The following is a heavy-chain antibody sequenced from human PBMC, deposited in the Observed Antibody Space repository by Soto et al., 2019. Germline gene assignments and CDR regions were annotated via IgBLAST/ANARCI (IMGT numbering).Heavy chain of an antibody. CDR1: GYAFTTYG. J-gene: IGHJ4*02. Sequence: QVHLVQSGAEVKKPGASVKVSCQASGYAFTTYGITWVRQAPGQGLEWMGWISAHNVNTNYAQKLQGRVTVTRDTSTSTAYMELMSLRSDDTAVYYCARGRYGDYWGQGALVTVSS. V-gene: IGHV1-18*01. CDR3: ARGRYGDY. D-gene: IGHD1-1*01. CDR2: ISAHNVNT.